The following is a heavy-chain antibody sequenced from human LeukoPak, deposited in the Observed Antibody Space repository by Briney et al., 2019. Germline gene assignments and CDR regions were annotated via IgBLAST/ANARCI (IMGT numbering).Heavy chain of an antibody. CDR1: GGSISSYY. CDR3: ARRGYCTNGVCYTDY. CDR2: IYYSGST. D-gene: IGHD2-8*01. J-gene: IGHJ4*02. Sequence: SETLSLTCTVSGGSISSYYWSWIRQPPGKGLEWIGYIYYSGSTNYNPSLKSRVTISVDTSKNQFSLKLSSVTAADTAVYYCARRGYCTNGVCYTDYCGQGTLVTVSS. V-gene: IGHV4-59*08.